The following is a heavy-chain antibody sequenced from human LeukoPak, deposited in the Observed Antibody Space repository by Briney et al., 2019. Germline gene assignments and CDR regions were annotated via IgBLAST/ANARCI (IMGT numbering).Heavy chain of an antibody. J-gene: IGHJ6*03. CDR1: GYTFTSYD. CDR3: ATHEGPLSYYYMAS. V-gene: IGHV1-8*01. Sequence: ASVKVSCKASGYTFTSYDINWVRQATGQGLEWMGWMNPNSGNTGYAQKFQGRVTMTRNTSISTAYMELSSLRSDDTAIYYCATHEGPLSYYYMASWGKGTTVTVSS. CDR2: MNPNSGNT.